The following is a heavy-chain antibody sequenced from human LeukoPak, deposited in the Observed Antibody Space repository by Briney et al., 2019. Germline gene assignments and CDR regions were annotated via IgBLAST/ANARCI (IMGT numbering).Heavy chain of an antibody. CDR3: ARFWGLVYYYYYMDV. D-gene: IGHD3-16*01. Sequence: SETLSLTCTVSGGSISSSSYYWGWIRQPPGKGLEWIGSIYYSGSTYYNPSLKSRVTISVDTSKNQFSLKLCSVTAADTAVYYCARFWGLVYYYYYMDVWGKGTAVTVSS. V-gene: IGHV4-39*01. CDR1: GGSISSSSYY. CDR2: IYYSGST. J-gene: IGHJ6*03.